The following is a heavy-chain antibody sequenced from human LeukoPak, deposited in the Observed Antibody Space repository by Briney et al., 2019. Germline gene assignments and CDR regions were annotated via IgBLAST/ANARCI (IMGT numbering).Heavy chain of an antibody. Sequence: GGSLRLSCAASGFTFSGYAMNWVRQAPGKGLEWVSLIFASGSTTKYADSVKGRFTISRDNSKNTLYLQMNSLRAEDTAVYYCAKGLRPDGINDFDHWGQGTLVTVSS. CDR3: AKGLRPDGINDFDH. D-gene: IGHD1-1*01. J-gene: IGHJ4*02. V-gene: IGHV3-23*05. CDR1: GFTFSGYA. CDR2: IFASGSTT.